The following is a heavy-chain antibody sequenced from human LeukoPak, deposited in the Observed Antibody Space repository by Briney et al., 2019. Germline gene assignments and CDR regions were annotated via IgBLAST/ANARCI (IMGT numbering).Heavy chain of an antibody. J-gene: IGHJ4*02. CDR3: AKTYGSGSYYDY. Sequence: SGGSLRLSCAASGFTFSIYAMSWVRQAPGKGLEWVSSISGTDDTTYYADSVKGRFVISRDNSKNTLYLQMNSLRAEDTAVYYCAKTYGSGSYYDYWGQGTLVTVSS. D-gene: IGHD3-10*01. CDR2: ISGTDDTT. V-gene: IGHV3-23*01. CDR1: GFTFSIYA.